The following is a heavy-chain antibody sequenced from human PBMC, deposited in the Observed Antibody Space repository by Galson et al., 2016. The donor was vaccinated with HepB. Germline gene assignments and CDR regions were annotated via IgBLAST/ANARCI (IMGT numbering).Heavy chain of an antibody. CDR2: FNPSDITT. CDR1: GYIFSNYH. V-gene: IGHV1-46*03. J-gene: IGHJ4*02. Sequence: SVKVSCKASGYIFSNYHLHWVRQAPGQGLEWMGAFNPSDITTNYAQKFQGRVTMTSDTATSTVYMELSRLRSDDTAVYYCARDRTVTTLLHYWGQGTLVTVSS. CDR3: ARDRTVTTLLHY. D-gene: IGHD4-17*01.